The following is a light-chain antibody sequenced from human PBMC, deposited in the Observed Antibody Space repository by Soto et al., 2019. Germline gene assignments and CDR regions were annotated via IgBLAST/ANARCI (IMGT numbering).Light chain of an antibody. CDR1: QSVSSSY. Sequence: EIVLTQSPGTLSLSPGERATLSCRASQSVSSSYLAWYQKKPGQAPRLLMYGASSRATGIPDRISGSGSGTEFTLTISRLEPEDFAVYYCQQYGSSPQTFGPGTKVEIK. CDR2: GAS. CDR3: QQYGSSPQT. J-gene: IGKJ3*01. V-gene: IGKV3-20*01.